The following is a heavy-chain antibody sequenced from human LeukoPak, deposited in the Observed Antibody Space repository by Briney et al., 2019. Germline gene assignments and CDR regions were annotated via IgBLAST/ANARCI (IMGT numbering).Heavy chain of an antibody. V-gene: IGHV4-59*08. CDR3: ARHTSPRSYSSSWYADY. D-gene: IGHD6-13*01. J-gene: IGHJ4*02. Sequence: PSETLSLTCTVSGGSISSYYWSWIRQPPGKGLEWIGYIYYSGSTNYNPSLESRVTISVDTSKNQFSLKLSSVTAADTAVYYCARHTSPRSYSSSWYADYWGQGTLVTVSS. CDR1: GGSISSYY. CDR2: IYYSGST.